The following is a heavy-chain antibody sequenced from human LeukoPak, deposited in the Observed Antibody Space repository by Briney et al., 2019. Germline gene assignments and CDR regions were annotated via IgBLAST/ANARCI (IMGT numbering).Heavy chain of an antibody. CDR1: GFTFSSYA. CDR2: ISGSGGST. V-gene: IGHV3-23*01. D-gene: IGHD2-2*01. J-gene: IGHJ4*02. CDR3: AKGGRYCSSTSCYASIDY. Sequence: GGSLRLSCAASGFTFSSYAMSWVRQAPGKGLEWVSAISGSGGSTYYADSVKGRFTISRDNSKNTLYLQMNSLRAEDTAVCYCAKGGRYCSSTSCYASIDYWGQGTLVTVSS.